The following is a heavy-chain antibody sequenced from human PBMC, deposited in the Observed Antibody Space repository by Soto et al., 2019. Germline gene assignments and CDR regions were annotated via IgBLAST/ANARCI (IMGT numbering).Heavy chain of an antibody. J-gene: IGHJ4*02. CDR3: ARGGDGYNFGAAY. Sequence: ASVKVSCKASGGGNLRDYRTTWVRRAPGQGLEWMGGIIPKLGSANYAQNFQGRVTVTADESTNTVYMELRSLRSDDTAVYYRARGGDGYNFGAAYWGQGTPVTVSS. CDR1: GGGNLRDYR. V-gene: IGHV1-69*13. D-gene: IGHD2-21*01. CDR2: IIPKLGSA.